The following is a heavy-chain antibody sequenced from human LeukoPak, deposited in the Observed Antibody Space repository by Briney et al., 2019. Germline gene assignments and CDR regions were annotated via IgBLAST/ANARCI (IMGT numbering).Heavy chain of an antibody. CDR3: ARGRRDTQYQVFDS. D-gene: IGHD2-2*01. V-gene: IGHV3-23*01. Sequence: GGSLRLSCAASGFTFSSYAMSWVRQAPGKGLEWVSAISGSGGSTYYADSVKGRFTISRDNAKNSLYLQMNSLRDEDTAVYYCARGRRDTQYQVFDSWGQGTLVTVSS. CDR2: ISGSGGST. J-gene: IGHJ5*01. CDR1: GFTFSSYA.